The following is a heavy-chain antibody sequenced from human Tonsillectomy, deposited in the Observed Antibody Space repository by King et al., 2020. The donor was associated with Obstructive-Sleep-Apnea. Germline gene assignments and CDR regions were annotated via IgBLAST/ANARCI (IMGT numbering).Heavy chain of an antibody. CDR1: EYSFTSYW. V-gene: IGHV5-10-1*03. D-gene: IGHD3-22*01. CDR2: IDPSDSYT. CDR3: ARQTDVGGITMVVVDVGDGFDI. Sequence: DVQLVQSGAEVKKPGESLRISCKGSEYSFTSYWISWVRQMPGKGLEWMGRIDPSDSYTNYSPSFQGHVTISADKSISTAYLQWSSLKASDTAMYYCARQTDVGGITMVVVDVGDGFDIWGQGKMVTVSS. J-gene: IGHJ3*02.